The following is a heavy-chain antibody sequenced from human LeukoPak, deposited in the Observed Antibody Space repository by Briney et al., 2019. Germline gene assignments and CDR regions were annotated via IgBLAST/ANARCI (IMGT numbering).Heavy chain of an antibody. CDR2: VIPTLGIA. J-gene: IGHJ4*02. CDR1: GYTFTNYY. V-gene: IGHV1-69*04. Sequence: GASVKVSCKASGYTFTNYYIHWVRQAPGQGLEWMGRVIPTLGIANYAQKFQGRVTISADESTSTAYMELRSLRSEDTAVYYCARVSQDILIGTPRHYFDYWGQGTLVTVSS. CDR3: ARVSQDILIGTPRHYFDY. D-gene: IGHD3-9*01.